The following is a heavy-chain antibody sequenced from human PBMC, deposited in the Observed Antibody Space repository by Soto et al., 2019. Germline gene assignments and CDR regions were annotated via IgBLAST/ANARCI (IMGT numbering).Heavy chain of an antibody. CDR1: GYPVTAYY. V-gene: IGHV1-2*02. CDR3: ARGGGVGVAGSAAFDM. J-gene: IGHJ3*02. D-gene: IGHD3-3*01. CDR2: INPATGAA. Sequence: QLHLVQSGAVVKKPGASVTVSCSASGYPVTAYYMHWVRQAPGRGLEWMGGINPATGAAKYTQTFQGRVTLTRETSTSTGFMELSGLPSEDTAVFYCARGGGVGVAGSAAFDMWGQGTLVTVSS.